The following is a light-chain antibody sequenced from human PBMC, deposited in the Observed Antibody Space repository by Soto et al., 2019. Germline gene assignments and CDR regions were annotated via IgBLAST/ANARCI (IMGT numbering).Light chain of an antibody. V-gene: IGKV3-20*01. Sequence: EIVFTQSPGTLSLSPGERATLSCRASQSFSSSYLAWYHQKPGQPPRLLIYGASSSATGIPDRFSGSGSGTVLCITIRRLAPEEFAVYYCHQYGSSRGLTFGSGTKVDIK. CDR3: HQYGSSRGLT. J-gene: IGKJ3*01. CDR2: GAS. CDR1: QSFSSSY.